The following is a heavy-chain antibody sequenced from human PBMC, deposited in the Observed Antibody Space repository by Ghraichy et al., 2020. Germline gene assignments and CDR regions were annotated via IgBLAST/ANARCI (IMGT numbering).Heavy chain of an antibody. Sequence: SETLSLTCAVYGGSFSGYYWSWIRQPPGKGLEWIGEINHSGSINYNPSLKSRVTISVDTSKNQFSLRLSSVTAADTAVYYCAREWAAAGTADYWGQGTLVTVSS. CDR2: INHSGSI. D-gene: IGHD6-13*01. CDR1: GGSFSGYY. CDR3: AREWAAAGTADY. V-gene: IGHV4-34*01. J-gene: IGHJ4*02.